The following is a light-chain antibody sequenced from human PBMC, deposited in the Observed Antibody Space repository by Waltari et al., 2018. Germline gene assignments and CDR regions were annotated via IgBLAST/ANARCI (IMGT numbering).Light chain of an antibody. V-gene: IGLV1-44*01. CDR1: SPNIGSTP. CDR3: AAWDDSLNGYV. Sequence: QSVLTQPPSTSGTPGQRVTISCSGSSPNIGSTPANWYQQLPGTAPKLLIYNNDERPSGVPDRFSGSKSGTSASLAISGLQSEDEADYHCAAWDDSLNGYVFGTGTKVTVL. CDR2: NND. J-gene: IGLJ1*01.